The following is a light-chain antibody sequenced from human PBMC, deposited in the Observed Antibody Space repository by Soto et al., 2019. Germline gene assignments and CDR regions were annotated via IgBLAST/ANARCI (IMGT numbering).Light chain of an antibody. V-gene: IGKV1-5*01. CDR1: QSISNW. CDR2: DAS. CDR3: QQYSSYWT. J-gene: IGKJ1*01. Sequence: DIQMTQSPSTLSASVGDRVTITCRASQSISNWLAWYQQKPGKAPSLLIFDASNLEYGVPSRFSGSASGTEFTLTISSLQPDDVATYYCQQYSSYWTFGQGTKVEIK.